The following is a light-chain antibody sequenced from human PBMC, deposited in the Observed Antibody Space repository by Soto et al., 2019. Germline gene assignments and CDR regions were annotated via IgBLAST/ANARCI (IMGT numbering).Light chain of an antibody. CDR3: AAWDDSLSGPV. V-gene: IGLV1-47*02. CDR1: ISNIGGNY. CDR2: LNN. Sequence: QSVLTQPPSASGTPGQRVTISCSGSISNIGGNYVYWYQHVPGKAPKLLISLNNQRPSGVPDRFSGSKSGTSASLAISGLRSEDEAHYYCAAWDDSLSGPVFGGGTKLTVL. J-gene: IGLJ2*01.